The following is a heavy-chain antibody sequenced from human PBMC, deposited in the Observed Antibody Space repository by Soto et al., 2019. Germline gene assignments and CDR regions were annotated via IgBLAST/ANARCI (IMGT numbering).Heavy chain of an antibody. CDR3: ARNATMAEADAFDI. CDR1: GFTFSTYA. V-gene: IGHV3-30-3*01. Sequence: QVQLVESGGGVVQPGRSLRLSCAVSGFTFSTYAMHWVRQGPGKGLEWVAVISYDGSSKYYTDSVKGRFTISRESSKNTLYLQMNSLRAEDTAVYYWARNATMAEADAFDIWGQGTMVTVSS. J-gene: IGHJ3*02. CDR2: ISYDGSSK. D-gene: IGHD3-10*01.